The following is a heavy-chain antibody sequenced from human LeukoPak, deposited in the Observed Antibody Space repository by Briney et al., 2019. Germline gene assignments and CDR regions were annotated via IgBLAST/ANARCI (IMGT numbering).Heavy chain of an antibody. J-gene: IGHJ2*01. V-gene: IGHV1-58*01. D-gene: IGHD5-12*01. CDR3: AAGGYSGYDFWYFDL. CDR1: GFTFTSSA. CDR2: IVVGSGNT. Sequence: PVKVSCKASGFTFTSSAVQWVRQARGQRLEWIGWIVVGSGNTNYAQKFQERVTITRDMSTSTAYMELSSLRSEDTAVYYCAAGGYSGYDFWYFDLWGRGTLVTVSS.